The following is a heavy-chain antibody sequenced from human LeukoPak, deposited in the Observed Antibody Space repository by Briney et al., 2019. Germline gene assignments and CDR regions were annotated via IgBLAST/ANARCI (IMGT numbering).Heavy chain of an antibody. CDR1: GFTFSSYA. CDR3: ARDESQHIVVVTAIYY. D-gene: IGHD2-21*02. CDR2: ISYDGSNK. J-gene: IGHJ4*02. V-gene: IGHV3-30-3*01. Sequence: PGGSLRLSCAASGFTFSSYAMHWVRQAPGKGLEWVAVISYDGSNKYYADSVKGRFTISRDNSKNTLYLQMNSLRAEDTAVYCCARDESQHIVVVTAIYYWGQGTLVTVSS.